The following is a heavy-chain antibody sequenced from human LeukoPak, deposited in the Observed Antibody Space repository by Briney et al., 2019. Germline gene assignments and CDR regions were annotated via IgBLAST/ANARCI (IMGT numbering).Heavy chain of an antibody. Sequence: SGGSLRLSCAASGFTFSSYAMSWVRQAPGKGLEWVAVISYDGSNKYYADSVKGRFTISRDNSKNTLYLQMNSLRAEDTAVYYCASTYPQYSSGWYEYFDYWGQGTLVTVSS. D-gene: IGHD6-19*01. CDR3: ASTYPQYSSGWYEYFDY. CDR2: ISYDGSNK. CDR1: GFTFSSYA. J-gene: IGHJ4*02. V-gene: IGHV3-30-3*01.